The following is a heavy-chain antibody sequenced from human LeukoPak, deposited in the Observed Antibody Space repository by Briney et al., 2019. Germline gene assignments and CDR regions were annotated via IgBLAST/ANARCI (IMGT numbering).Heavy chain of an antibody. CDR3: AKNDYSTYTAWDY. J-gene: IGHJ4*02. CDR2: ISGSGGSP. V-gene: IGHV3-23*01. Sequence: PGGSLRLSCAASGFTFSSYAMSRVRQAPGKGLEWVSTISGSGGSPYYADSVKGRFTISRDNSKNTLHLQVNSLRAEDTAVYYCAKNDYSTYTAWDYWGQGTLVTVSS. D-gene: IGHD6-13*01. CDR1: GFTFSSYA.